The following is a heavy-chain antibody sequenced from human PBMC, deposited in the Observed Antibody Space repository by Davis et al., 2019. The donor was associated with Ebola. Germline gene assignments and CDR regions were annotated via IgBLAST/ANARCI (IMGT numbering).Heavy chain of an antibody. CDR1: CYTITGYY. CDR2: INPNSGGT. CDR3: ARDPQEGAFDI. J-gene: IGHJ3*02. Sequence: ASVKVSCNASCYTITGYYMHWVRQAPGQGLEWMGWINPNSGGTNYAQKFQGRVTMTRDTSISTAYMELSRLRSDDTAVYYCARDPQEGAFDIWGQGTMVTVSS. V-gene: IGHV1-2*02.